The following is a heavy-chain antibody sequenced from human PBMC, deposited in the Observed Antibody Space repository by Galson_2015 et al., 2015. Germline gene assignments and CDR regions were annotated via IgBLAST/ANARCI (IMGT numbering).Heavy chain of an antibody. CDR1: GYTFSSFY. Sequence: SVKVSCKASGYTFSSFYMNWVRQAPGQGLEWMGVINPSGGRANYAQKLQGRVTMTRDTSTSTVYMELSSLRSEDTAVYYCARYFSGDKIYFWGKGTLVTASS. V-gene: IGHV1-46*01. CDR3: ARYFSGDKIYF. CDR2: INPSGGRA. D-gene: IGHD5-12*01. J-gene: IGHJ4*02.